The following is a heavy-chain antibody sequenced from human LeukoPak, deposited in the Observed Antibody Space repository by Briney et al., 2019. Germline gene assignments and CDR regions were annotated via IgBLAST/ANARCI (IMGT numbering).Heavy chain of an antibody. D-gene: IGHD3-10*01. CDR1: GYSISSGYY. Sequence: SETLSLTCTVSGYSISSGYYWGWIRQPPGKGLEWIGSIYHSGSTYYNPSLKSRVTISVDTSKNQFSLKLSSVTAADTAVYYCARGSSHVRHGPKVLVGYWGQGTLVTVSS. V-gene: IGHV4-38-2*02. J-gene: IGHJ4*02. CDR2: IYHSGST. CDR3: ARGSSHVRHGPKVLVGY.